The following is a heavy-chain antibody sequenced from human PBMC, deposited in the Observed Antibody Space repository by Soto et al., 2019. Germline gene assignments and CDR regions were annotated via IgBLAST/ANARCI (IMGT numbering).Heavy chain of an antibody. Sequence: GESLKISCAASGFTFSSYAMSWVRQAPGKGLEWVSAISGSGGSTYYADSVKGRFTISRDNSKNTLYLQMNSLRAEDTAVYYCAKGGNNWNDVGAFDIWGQGTMVTVSS. CDR3: AKGGNNWNDVGAFDI. CDR2: ISGSGGST. V-gene: IGHV3-23*01. D-gene: IGHD1-20*01. J-gene: IGHJ3*02. CDR1: GFTFSSYA.